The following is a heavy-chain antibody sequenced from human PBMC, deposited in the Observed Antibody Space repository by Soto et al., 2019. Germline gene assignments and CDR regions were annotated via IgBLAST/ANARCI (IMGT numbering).Heavy chain of an antibody. CDR2: TYPGDFDT. D-gene: IGHD2-15*01. V-gene: IGHV5-51*01. Sequence: GESLKIACQGSVYRVTSDWIGWVRQMPGKGLEWMGITYPGDFDTRYSPSLQGQVTISDDKSISTAYLQWSSLQDSDTTMYYCARDDSLSGFYYYGMDVWCRGTTVTVSS. CDR1: VYRVTSDW. CDR3: ARDDSLSGFYYYGMDV. J-gene: IGHJ6*02.